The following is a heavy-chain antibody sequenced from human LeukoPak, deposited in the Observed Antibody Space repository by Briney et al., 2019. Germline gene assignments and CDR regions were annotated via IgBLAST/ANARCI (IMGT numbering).Heavy chain of an antibody. CDR2: MNPNSGNT. D-gene: IGHD3-3*01. CDR3: ATGVWEWLLRPRDRYMDV. Sequence: GASVKVSCKASGYTFTSYDINWVRQATGQGLEWMGWMNPNSGNTGYAQKFQGRVTMTRNTSISTAYMELSSLRSEDTAVYYCATGVWEWLLRPRDRYMDVWGKGTTVTVSS. V-gene: IGHV1-8*01. J-gene: IGHJ6*03. CDR1: GYTFTSYD.